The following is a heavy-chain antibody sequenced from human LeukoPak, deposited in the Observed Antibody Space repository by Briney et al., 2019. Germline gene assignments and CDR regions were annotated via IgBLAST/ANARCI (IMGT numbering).Heavy chain of an antibody. CDR2: IYTSGST. D-gene: IGHD4-23*01. CDR3: ARRQKHAVVTSLGAFDI. CDR1: GVSISTYY. Sequence: SETLSVTCTVSGVSISTYYWSWIRQPAGKGLEWIGRIYTSGSTNYNPSLKSRVTISVDTSKNQFSLKLSSVTAADTAVYYCARRQKHAVVTSLGAFDIWGQGTMVTVSS. J-gene: IGHJ3*02. V-gene: IGHV4-4*07.